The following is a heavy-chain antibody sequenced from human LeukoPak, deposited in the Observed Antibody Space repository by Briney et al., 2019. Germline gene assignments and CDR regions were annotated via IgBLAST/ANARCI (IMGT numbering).Heavy chain of an antibody. CDR2: IYYTGST. D-gene: IGHD6-13*01. CDR1: GASIGSSPYY. V-gene: IGHV4-39*01. J-gene: IGHJ4*02. CDR3: ARHGAMAAAGMTPDY. Sequence: PSESLSLTCTVSGASIGSSPYYWGWIRQPPGKGLEWIGCIYYTGSTYHNPSLESRVTISVDTSENQFSQKLNSVTAADTAVYYCARHGAMAAAGMTPDYWGQGTLVT.